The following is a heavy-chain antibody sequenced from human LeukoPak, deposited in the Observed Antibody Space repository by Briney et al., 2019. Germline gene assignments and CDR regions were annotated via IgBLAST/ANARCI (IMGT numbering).Heavy chain of an antibody. J-gene: IGHJ2*01. V-gene: IGHV3-74*01. CDR3: ARGQNYGDYGYFDL. Sequence: PGGSLRLSCAASGFTFRSYSMHWVRQAPGKGLVWVSRINSDGSTTSYADSVKGRFTISRDNAKNTLYLQMNSLRGEDTAVYYCARGQNYGDYGYFDLWGRGTLVTVSS. D-gene: IGHD4-17*01. CDR1: GFTFRSYS. CDR2: INSDGSTT.